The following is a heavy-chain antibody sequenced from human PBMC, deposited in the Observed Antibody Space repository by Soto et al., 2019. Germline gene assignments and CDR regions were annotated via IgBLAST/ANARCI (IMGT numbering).Heavy chain of an antibody. J-gene: IGHJ4*02. CDR3: ARARTVPYYFDY. Sequence: GGSLRLSCAASGFTVSSNYMSWVRQAPGKGLEWVSVIYSGGSTYYADSVKGRFTISRDNSKNTLYLQMNSLRAEDTAVYYCARARTVPYYFDYWGQGTLVTVSS. D-gene: IGHD2-2*01. CDR1: GFTVSSNY. V-gene: IGHV3-53*01. CDR2: IYSGGST.